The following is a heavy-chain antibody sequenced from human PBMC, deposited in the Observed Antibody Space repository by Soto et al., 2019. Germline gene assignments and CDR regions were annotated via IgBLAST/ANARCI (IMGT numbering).Heavy chain of an antibody. D-gene: IGHD3-10*01. CDR2: IYYNGNT. Sequence: SETLSLTCAVSGGSIRSYYWTWVRQPPGKGLEWIGYIYYNGNTKYNPSFKSRVTISVDTPKNQFSLKVGSVNAADTAVYYCARLYYISGRPLMDIWGQGTTVTVSS. CDR1: GGSIRSYY. J-gene: IGHJ6*02. V-gene: IGHV4-59*01. CDR3: ARLYYISGRPLMDI.